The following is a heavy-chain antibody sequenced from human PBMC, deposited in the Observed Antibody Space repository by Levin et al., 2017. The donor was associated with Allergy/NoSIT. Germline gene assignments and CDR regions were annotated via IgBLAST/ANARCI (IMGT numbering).Heavy chain of an antibody. J-gene: IGHJ3*02. V-gene: IGHV3-43*01. CDR1: GFTFDDYT. CDR3: AKPPARTEAAGTGVYAFDI. Sequence: GGSLRLSCAASGFTFDDYTMHWVRQAPGKGLEWVSLISWDGGSTYYADSVKGRFTISRDNSKNSLYLQMNSLRTEDTALYYCAKPPARTEAAGTGVYAFDIWGQGTMVTVSS. D-gene: IGHD6-13*01. CDR2: ISWDGGST.